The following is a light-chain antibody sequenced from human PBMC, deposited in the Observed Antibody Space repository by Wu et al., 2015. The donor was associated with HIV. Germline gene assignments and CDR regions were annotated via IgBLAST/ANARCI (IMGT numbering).Light chain of an antibody. V-gene: IGKV3-20*01. CDR2: GAS. CDR1: QXVSSSY. CDR3: QQYGSSAWT. Sequence: CRAGQXVSSSYLAWYPAETWATAPRLLIYGASSRATGIPDRFSGSGSGTDFTLTISRLEPEDFAVYYCQQYGSSAWTFGQGTKVEIK. J-gene: IGKJ1*01.